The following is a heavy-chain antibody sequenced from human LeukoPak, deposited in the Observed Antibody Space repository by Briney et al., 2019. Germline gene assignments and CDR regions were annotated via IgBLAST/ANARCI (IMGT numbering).Heavy chain of an antibody. Sequence: PGGSLRLSCAASGFTVSSNYMSWVRQAPGKGLEWVSVIYSGGSTYYADSVKGRFTISRDNSKNTLYLQMNSLRAEDTAVYYCARTRPTMIVVVIGAFDIWGQGTMVTVSS. CDR1: GFTVSSNY. CDR2: IYSGGST. V-gene: IGHV3-66*01. D-gene: IGHD3-22*01. J-gene: IGHJ3*02. CDR3: ARTRPTMIVVVIGAFDI.